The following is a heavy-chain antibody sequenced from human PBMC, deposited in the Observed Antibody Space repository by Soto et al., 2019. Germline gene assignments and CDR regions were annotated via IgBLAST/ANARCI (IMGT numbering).Heavy chain of an antibody. CDR1: HDSLTRNY. J-gene: IGHJ4*02. CDR3: ARTLSGGFDY. CDR2: INNRPTT. Sequence: PSETLSLTCTVSHDSLTRNYWGWTRQSPVKGLALLTFINNRPTTTYNPSLVGRVSISVATSKSQLSLNVTSVTAADTALYYCARTLSGGFDYWGQGTLVTVSS. V-gene: IGHV4-59*01.